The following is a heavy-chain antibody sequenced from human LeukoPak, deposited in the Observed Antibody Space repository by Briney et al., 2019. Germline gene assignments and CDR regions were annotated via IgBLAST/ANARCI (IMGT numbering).Heavy chain of an antibody. V-gene: IGHV3-7*03. Sequence: GGSLRPSCAASGFTFSSYGMHWARQAPGKGLEWVASIMKDGGQKKYVDSVKGRFTISRDNAQNLLYLQMSGLRAEDTAMYYCVRGADFYKGDYWGQGTLVTVSS. CDR1: GFTFSSYG. CDR2: IMKDGGQK. J-gene: IGHJ4*02. CDR3: VRGADFYKGDY. D-gene: IGHD5-24*01.